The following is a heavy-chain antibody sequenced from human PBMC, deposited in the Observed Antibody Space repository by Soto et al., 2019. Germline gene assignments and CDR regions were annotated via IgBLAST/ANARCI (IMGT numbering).Heavy chain of an antibody. CDR3: ARYIAAAATSYFDY. D-gene: IGHD6-13*01. V-gene: IGHV1-69*13. J-gene: IGHJ4*02. Sequence: SVKVSCKASGGTFSSYAISWVRQAPGQGLEWMGGIIPIFGTANYAQKFQGRVTITADDSTSTAYMELSSLRSEDTAVYYCARYIAAAATSYFDYWGQGTLVTVSS. CDR2: IIPIFGTA. CDR1: GGTFSSYA.